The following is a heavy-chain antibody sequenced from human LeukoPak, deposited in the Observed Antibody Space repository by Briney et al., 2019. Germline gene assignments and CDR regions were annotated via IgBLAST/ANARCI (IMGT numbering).Heavy chain of an antibody. J-gene: IGHJ4*02. CDR3: ARSTVAKFPFDF. V-gene: IGHV1-2*06. Sequence: IALIIPNSVGTNYPQQFHGSVTMTRDTSITTTYLELTRLRSDDTAVYYCARSTVAKFPFDFWGQGTLVTVSS. CDR2: IIPNSVGT. D-gene: IGHD6-19*01.